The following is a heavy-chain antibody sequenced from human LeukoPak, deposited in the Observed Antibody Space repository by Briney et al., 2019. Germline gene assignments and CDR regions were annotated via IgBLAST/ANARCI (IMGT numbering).Heavy chain of an antibody. CDR3: ARDRGWLTSDY. V-gene: IGHV3-7*03. D-gene: IGHD3-10*01. CDR2: VKGDGSET. CDR1: GFTFNTYW. J-gene: IGHJ4*02. Sequence: GGSLRLSCAASGFTFNTYWMGWVRQAPGKGLEWLGNVKGDGSETYYVDFLKGRITISRDNAKNSLSLQMNSLRVEDTAVYYCARDRGWLTSDYWGQGTLVTVSS.